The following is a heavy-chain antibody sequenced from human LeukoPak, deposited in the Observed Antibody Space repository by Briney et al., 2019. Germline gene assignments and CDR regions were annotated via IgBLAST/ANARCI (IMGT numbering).Heavy chain of an antibody. J-gene: IGHJ4*02. CDR3: ARYSITAAGTPFDY. V-gene: IGHV4-34*01. CDR1: GGPFSGYY. Sequence: PSETLSLTCAVYGGPFSGYYWSWIRQPPGKGLEWIGEINHSGSTNYNPSLKSRVTISVDTSKNQFSLKLSSVTAADTAVYYCARYSITAAGTPFDYWGQGTLVTVSS. CDR2: INHSGST. D-gene: IGHD6-13*01.